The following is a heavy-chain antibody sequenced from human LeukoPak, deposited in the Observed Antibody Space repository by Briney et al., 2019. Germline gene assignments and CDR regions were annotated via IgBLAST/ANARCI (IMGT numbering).Heavy chain of an antibody. CDR2: IYTSGST. V-gene: IGHV4-4*07. D-gene: IGHD3-10*01. CDR3: ARGAPRFPHDAFDI. Sequence: PSETLSLTCTVSGGSISSYYWSWIRQPAGKGLEWIGRIYTSGSTNYNPSLKSRVTISVDTSKNQFSLKLSSVTAADTAVYFCARGAPRFPHDAFDIWGQGTMVTVSS. J-gene: IGHJ3*02. CDR1: GGSISSYY.